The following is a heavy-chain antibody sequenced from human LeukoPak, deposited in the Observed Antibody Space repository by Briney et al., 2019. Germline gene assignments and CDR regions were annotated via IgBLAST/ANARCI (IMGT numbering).Heavy chain of an antibody. CDR1: GFTFSSYV. D-gene: IGHD3-16*01. CDR3: ANSISQGGSKGFWYFDY. J-gene: IGHJ4*02. CDR2: ISFSGGST. Sequence: GGSLRLSCAASGFTFSSYVMRWVGPGPGKGLDLVSAISFSGGSTYYGDSVKGRFTISRDNSKNTLYLQMTSRRAEDTAVYYCANSISQGGSKGFWYFDYWGQGTLVTVSS. V-gene: IGHV3-23*01.